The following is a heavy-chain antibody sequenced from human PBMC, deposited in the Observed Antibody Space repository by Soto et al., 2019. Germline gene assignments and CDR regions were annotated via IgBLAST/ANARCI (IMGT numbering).Heavy chain of an antibody. D-gene: IGHD3-22*01. J-gene: IGHJ6*02. Sequence: ASVKVSCKASGYTFTSYYMHWVRQAPGQRLEWMGIINPSGGSTSYAQKFQGRVTMTRDTSTSTVYMELSSLRSEDTAVYYCARVLDSSGYNPRPDKYYYYGMDVWGQGTTVTVSS. V-gene: IGHV1-46*01. CDR3: ARVLDSSGYNPRPDKYYYYGMDV. CDR2: INPSGGST. CDR1: GYTFTSYY.